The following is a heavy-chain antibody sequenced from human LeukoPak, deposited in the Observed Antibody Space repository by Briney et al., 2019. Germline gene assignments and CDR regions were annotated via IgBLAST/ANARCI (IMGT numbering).Heavy chain of an antibody. CDR2: IYYSGST. J-gene: IGHJ5*02. D-gene: IGHD1-1*01. Sequence: SETLSLTCTVSGGSISSSSYYWGWIRQPPGKGLEWIGSIYYSGSTYYNPSLKSRVSISVHTSKNQFSLKLRSVTAADAAVYYCARPVPSRLGWFDPWGQGTLVTVSS. CDR3: ARPVPSRLGWFDP. V-gene: IGHV4-39*01. CDR1: GGSISSSSYY.